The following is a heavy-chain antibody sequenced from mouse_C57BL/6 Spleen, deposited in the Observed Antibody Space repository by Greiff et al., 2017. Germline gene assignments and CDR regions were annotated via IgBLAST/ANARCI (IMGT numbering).Heavy chain of an antibody. CDR1: GYAFSSYW. CDR2: IYPGDGDT. CDR3: ARWDTTVRGPYAMDY. D-gene: IGHD1-1*01. Sequence: VMLVESGAELVKPGASVKISCKASGYAFSSYWMNWVKQRPGKGLEWIGQIYPGDGDTNYNGKFKGKATLTADKSSSTAYMQLSSLTSEDSAVYFCARWDTTVRGPYAMDYWGQGTSVTVSS. J-gene: IGHJ4*01. V-gene: IGHV1-80*01.